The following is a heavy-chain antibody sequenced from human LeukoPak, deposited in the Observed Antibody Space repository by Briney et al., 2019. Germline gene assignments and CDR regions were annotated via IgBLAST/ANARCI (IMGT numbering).Heavy chain of an antibody. V-gene: IGHV3-66*01. Sequence: GGSLRLSCAASGFTCSSYEMNWVRQAPGKGLEWVSVIYSGGSTYYADSVKGRFTISRDNSKNTLYLQMNSLRAEDTAVYYCTRDRRDYHFGMDVWGQGTTVTVSS. J-gene: IGHJ6*02. CDR3: TRDRRDYHFGMDV. CDR2: IYSGGST. CDR1: GFTCSSYE.